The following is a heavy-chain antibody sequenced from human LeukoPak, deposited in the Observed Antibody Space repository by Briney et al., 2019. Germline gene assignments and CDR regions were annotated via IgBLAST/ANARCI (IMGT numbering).Heavy chain of an antibody. J-gene: IGHJ4*02. D-gene: IGHD2-2*01. Sequence: PGGSLRLSCAASGFTFSSYGMHWVRQAPGKGLEWVAFIRYDGSDTYYADSVKGRFTISRDNSKNALYLQMNSLRAEDTAVYYCASLGYCSSTSCYVTDYWGQGTLVTVSS. CDR1: GFTFSSYG. CDR2: IRYDGSDT. CDR3: ASLGYCSSTSCYVTDY. V-gene: IGHV3-30*02.